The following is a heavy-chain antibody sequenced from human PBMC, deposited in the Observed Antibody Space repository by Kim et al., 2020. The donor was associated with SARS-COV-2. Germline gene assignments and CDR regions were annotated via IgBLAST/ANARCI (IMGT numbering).Heavy chain of an antibody. D-gene: IGHD5-18*01. Sequence: EYVKGRFTISRDNSKNQVYLKMNSLRVGDTAVYYCAKSHRPGHSESGLYFDSWGQGTLVTVAS. J-gene: IGHJ4*02. V-gene: IGHV3-53*01. CDR3: AKSHRPGHSESGLYFDS.